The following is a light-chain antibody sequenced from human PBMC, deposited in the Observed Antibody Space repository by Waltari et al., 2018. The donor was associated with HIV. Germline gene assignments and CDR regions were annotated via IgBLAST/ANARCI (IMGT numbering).Light chain of an antibody. CDR3: AAWGDNLSGPVL. V-gene: IGLV1-47*01. CDR2: RNN. Sequence: QSVLTQPPSASGTPGQRVTISCSGSSSNVHWYQKFPGTAPQLLIYRNNQRPSGVPDRFSGSKSGTSASLAISGLRSEDEADYYCAAWGDNLSGPVLFGGGTKLTVL. J-gene: IGLJ2*01. CDR1: SSN.